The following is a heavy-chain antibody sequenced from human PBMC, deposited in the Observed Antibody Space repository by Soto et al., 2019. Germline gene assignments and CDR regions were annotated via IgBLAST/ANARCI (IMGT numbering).Heavy chain of an antibody. CDR1: GGSISSSSYY. J-gene: IGHJ4*02. CDR2: IYYSGST. CDR3: ASLLYTYDSSGYPGY. V-gene: IGHV4-39*01. D-gene: IGHD3-22*01. Sequence: QLQLQESGPGLVKPSETLSLTCTVSGGSISSSSYYWGWIRQPPGKGLEWIGSIYYSGSTYYNPYLTSLVTIAVATSKTQFSLRLSSVTAADTAVYYCASLLYTYDSSGYPGYCGQGTLVTVSS.